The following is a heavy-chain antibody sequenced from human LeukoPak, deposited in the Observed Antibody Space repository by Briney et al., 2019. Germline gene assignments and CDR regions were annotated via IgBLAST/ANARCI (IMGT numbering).Heavy chain of an antibody. CDR3: ARGTTNYYGSGSYYYHDAFDI. J-gene: IGHJ3*02. Sequence: GGSLRLSCAASGFTFSSYSMNWVRQAPGKGLEWVSSISSSSSSYIYYADSVKGRFTISRDNAKNSLYLQMNSLRAEDTAVYYCARGTTNYYGSGSYYYHDAFDIWGQGTMVTVSS. CDR2: ISSSSSSYI. CDR1: GFTFSSYS. V-gene: IGHV3-21*01. D-gene: IGHD3-10*01.